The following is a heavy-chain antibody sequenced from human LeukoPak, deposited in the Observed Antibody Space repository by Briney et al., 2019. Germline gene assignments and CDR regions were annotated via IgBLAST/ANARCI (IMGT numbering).Heavy chain of an antibody. CDR1: GYTFTTYY. J-gene: IGHJ4*02. CDR2: INPSGGST. V-gene: IGHV1-46*01. Sequence: GASVKVSCKASGYTFTTYYMHWVRQAPGQGLEWMALINPSGGSTNYAQKFQGRVTMTRDTSTSTAYMELSSLRSGDTALYYCARGGSEQLSPPFASWGQGTLVTVSS. D-gene: IGHD3-10*01. CDR3: ARGGSEQLSPPFAS.